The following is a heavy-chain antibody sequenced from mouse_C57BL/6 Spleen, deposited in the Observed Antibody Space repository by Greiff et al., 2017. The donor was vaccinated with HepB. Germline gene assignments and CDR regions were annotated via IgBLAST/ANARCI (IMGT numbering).Heavy chain of an antibody. CDR2: IYPGDGDT. CDR3: ARTDYGSSGFAY. J-gene: IGHJ3*01. D-gene: IGHD1-1*01. Sequence: VQLQQSGAELVKPGASVKISCKASGYAFSSYWMNWVKQRPGKGLEWIGQIYPGDGDTNYNGKFEGKATLTADKSSSTAYMQLSSLTSEDSAVYFCARTDYGSSGFAYWGQGTLVTVSA. CDR1: GYAFSSYW. V-gene: IGHV1-80*01.